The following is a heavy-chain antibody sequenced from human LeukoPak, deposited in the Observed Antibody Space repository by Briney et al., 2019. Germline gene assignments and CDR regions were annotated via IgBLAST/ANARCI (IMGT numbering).Heavy chain of an antibody. Sequence: ASVTVSCKASGYTFTGYYMHWVRQAPGQGLEWMGWINPNSGGTNYAQKFQGRVTMTRDTSISTAYMELSRLRSDDTAVYYCARGQLPTMVRGVIRGYFDYWGQGTLVTVSS. J-gene: IGHJ4*02. CDR2: INPNSGGT. V-gene: IGHV1-2*02. CDR1: GYTFTGYY. D-gene: IGHD3-10*01. CDR3: ARGQLPTMVRGVIRGYFDY.